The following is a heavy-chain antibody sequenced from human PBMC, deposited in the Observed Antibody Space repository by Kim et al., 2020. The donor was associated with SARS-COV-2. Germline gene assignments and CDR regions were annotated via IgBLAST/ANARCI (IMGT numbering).Heavy chain of an antibody. D-gene: IGHD3-9*01. CDR3: ARDALRYYDILTGYYRYYGMDV. V-gene: IGHV3-7*01. Sequence: GGSLRLYCAASGFTFSSYWMSWVRQAPGKGLEWVANIKQDGSEKYYVDSVKGRFTISRDNAKNSLYLQMNSLRAEDTAVYYCARDALRYYDILTGYYRYYGMDVWGQGTTVTVSS. CDR2: IKQDGSEK. J-gene: IGHJ6*02. CDR1: GFTFSSYW.